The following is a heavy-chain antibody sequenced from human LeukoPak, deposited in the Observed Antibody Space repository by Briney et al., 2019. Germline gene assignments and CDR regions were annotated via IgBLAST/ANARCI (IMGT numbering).Heavy chain of an antibody. CDR1: GYISANYW. D-gene: IGHD1-1*01. V-gene: IGHV5-51*01. CDR3: ARRGSNFGYFDL. J-gene: IGHJ4*02. CDR2: VYPGDSDT. Sequence: PGESLKISCKGSGYISANYWIGWVRQMPGKGLECLGVVYPGDSDTRCSPSFQGQVTISADRSISTAYLQWSSLKASDSAMYYCARRGSNFGYFDLWGQGSLVTVSS.